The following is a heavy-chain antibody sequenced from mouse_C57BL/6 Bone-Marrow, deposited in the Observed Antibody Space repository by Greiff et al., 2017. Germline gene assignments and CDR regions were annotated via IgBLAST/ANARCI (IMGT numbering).Heavy chain of an antibody. D-gene: IGHD1-1*01. J-gene: IGHJ1*03. CDR3: ASSGHYYCSSYGYCDV. CDR2: IDPSDSYT. Sequence: QVQLQQPGAELVMPGASVKLSCKASGYTFTSYWMHWVKQRPGQGLEWIGEIDPSDSYTNYNQKFKGKSTLTVDKSSSTAYMQLSSLTSEDSAVYYCASSGHYYCSSYGYCDVWGTGTTVTVSS. CDR1: GYTFTSYW. V-gene: IGHV1-69*01.